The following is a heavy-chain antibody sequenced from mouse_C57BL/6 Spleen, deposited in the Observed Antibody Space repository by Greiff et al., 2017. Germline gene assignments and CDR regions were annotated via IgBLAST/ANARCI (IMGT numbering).Heavy chain of an antibody. Sequence: QVQLKESGPGLVAPSQSLSITCTASGFSLTSYGVSWVRQPPGKGLEWLGVIWGDGSTNYHSALISRLSISKDTSKSQVFLRLNSLQTDDTATYYWAEPDGGLRHYAMDYWGQGTSVTVSS. D-gene: IGHD2-4*01. J-gene: IGHJ4*01. CDR2: IWGDGST. V-gene: IGHV2-3*01. CDR1: GFSLTSYG. CDR3: AEPDGGLRHYAMDY.